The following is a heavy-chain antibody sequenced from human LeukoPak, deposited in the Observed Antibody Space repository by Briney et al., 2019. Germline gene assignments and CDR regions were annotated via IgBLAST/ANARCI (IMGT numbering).Heavy chain of an antibody. V-gene: IGHV3-30*02. CDR1: VFTFSSYG. Sequence: PGGSLRLSCAASVFTFSSYGMHWVRQAPGKGLEWVAFIRYDGSNKYYADSVKGRFTISRDNSKNTLYLQMNSLRAEDTAVYYCAKDQDYYDSSGPTDIDYWGQGTLVTVSS. J-gene: IGHJ4*02. D-gene: IGHD3-22*01. CDR2: IRYDGSNK. CDR3: AKDQDYYDSSGPTDIDY.